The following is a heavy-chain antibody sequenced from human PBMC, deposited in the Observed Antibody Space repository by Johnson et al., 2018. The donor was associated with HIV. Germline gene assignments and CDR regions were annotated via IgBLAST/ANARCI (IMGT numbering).Heavy chain of an antibody. CDR1: GFTFSSYA. CDR2: ISYDGSNK. D-gene: IGHD3-16*01. V-gene: IGHV3-30*04. CDR3: AKAIGGHDAFDI. J-gene: IGHJ3*02. Sequence: VESGGGVVQPGRSLRLSCAASGFTFSSYAMHWVRQAPGKGLEWVAVISYDGSNKYYADSVKGRFTISRDNSKNTLYLQMNSLRAEDTAVYYCAKAIGGHDAFDIWGQGTMVTVSS.